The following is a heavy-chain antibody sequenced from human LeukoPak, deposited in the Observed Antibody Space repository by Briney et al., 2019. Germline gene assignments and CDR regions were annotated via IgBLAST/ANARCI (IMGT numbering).Heavy chain of an antibody. J-gene: IGHJ5*02. Sequence: SETLSLTCTVSGGSISSYYWSWIRQPPGKGLEWIGYIYYSGSTNYNPSLKSRVTISVDTSKNQFSLSLSSVTAADTAIYYCARARTYYSDGSGLNWFDPWGQGTLVTVSS. CDR2: IYYSGST. CDR1: GGSISSYY. CDR3: ARARTYYSDGSGLNWFDP. V-gene: IGHV4-59*12. D-gene: IGHD3-22*01.